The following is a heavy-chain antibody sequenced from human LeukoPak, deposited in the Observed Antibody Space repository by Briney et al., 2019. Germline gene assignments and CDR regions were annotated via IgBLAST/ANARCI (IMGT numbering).Heavy chain of an antibody. CDR2: INHSGST. V-gene: IGHV4-34*01. CDR3: ARSYSGGGCYNY. D-gene: IGHD2-21*02. CDR1: GVSFSDYY. Sequence: SETLSLTCAVYGVSFSDYYWTWIRQPPGKGLEWIGEINHSGSTNHNPSLKSRVTISVDTSKNQFSLKLRSVTAADTAVYYCARSYSGGGCYNYWGQGTLITVSS. J-gene: IGHJ4*02.